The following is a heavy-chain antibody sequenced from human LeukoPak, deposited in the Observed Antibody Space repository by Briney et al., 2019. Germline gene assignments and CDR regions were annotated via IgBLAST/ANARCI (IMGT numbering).Heavy chain of an antibody. D-gene: IGHD4-17*01. Sequence: GASVKVSCKASGYTFTGYYMHWVRQAPGQGLEWMGWINPNSGGTNYAQKFQGRVTMTRGTSISTAYMELSRLRSDDTAVYYCARPVTTVTTDELFDYWGQGTLVTVSS. V-gene: IGHV1-2*02. J-gene: IGHJ4*02. CDR3: ARPVTTVTTDELFDY. CDR1: GYTFTGYY. CDR2: INPNSGGT.